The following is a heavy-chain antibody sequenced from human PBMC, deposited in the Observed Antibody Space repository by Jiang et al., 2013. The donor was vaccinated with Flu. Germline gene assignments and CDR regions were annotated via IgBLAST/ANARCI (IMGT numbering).Heavy chain of an antibody. J-gene: IGHJ4*02. D-gene: IGHD1/OR15-1a*01. CDR3: RGDHNWNKNYEGYFDY. Sequence: RFTISRDNSKNTLYLQMNSLRAEDTAVYYCRGDHNWNKNYEGYFDYWGQGTLVTVSS. V-gene: IGHV3-30*03.